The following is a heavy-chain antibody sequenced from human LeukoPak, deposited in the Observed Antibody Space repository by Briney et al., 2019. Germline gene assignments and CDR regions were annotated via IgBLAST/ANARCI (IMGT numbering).Heavy chain of an antibody. D-gene: IGHD4-17*01. V-gene: IGHV3-21*04. CDR2: VNGASDYI. CDR1: GFNFSDYS. CDR3: ARGFTGDYGDAFDI. Sequence: PGGSLRLSCAASGFNFSDYSMTWVRQAPGKGLEWVSSVNGASDYIYYADSVKGRFTIARDNAKNSVYLQMNSLRAEDTALYYCARGFTGDYGDAFDIWGQGTMVTVSS. J-gene: IGHJ3*02.